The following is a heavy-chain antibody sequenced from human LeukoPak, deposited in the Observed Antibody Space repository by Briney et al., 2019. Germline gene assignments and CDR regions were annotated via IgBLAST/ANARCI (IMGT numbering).Heavy chain of an antibody. J-gene: IGHJ5*02. D-gene: IGHD4-23*01. CDR1: GFTFSSYS. V-gene: IGHV3-7*01. CDR3: TGRWT. Sequence: GGSLRLSCAASGFTFSSYSMNWVRQAPGKGLEWVANINQDGSEKHYVDSLKGRFTISRDNAKNSLYLQMNSLRAEDTAVYYCTGRWTWGQGTLVTVSS. CDR2: INQDGSEK.